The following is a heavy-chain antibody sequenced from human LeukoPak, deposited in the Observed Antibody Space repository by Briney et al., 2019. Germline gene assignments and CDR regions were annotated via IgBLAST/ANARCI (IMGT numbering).Heavy chain of an antibody. J-gene: IGHJ5*02. CDR2: INHSGST. Sequence: PSETLSLTCAVYGGSFSGYYWSWIRQPPGKGLEWIGEINHSGSTNYNPSLKSRVTISVDTSKNQFSLKLSSVTAADTAVYYCASSGDWYYDFWSGRGRWFDPWGQGTLVTVPS. V-gene: IGHV4-34*01. CDR3: ASSGDWYYDFWSGRGRWFDP. D-gene: IGHD3-3*01. CDR1: GGSFSGYY.